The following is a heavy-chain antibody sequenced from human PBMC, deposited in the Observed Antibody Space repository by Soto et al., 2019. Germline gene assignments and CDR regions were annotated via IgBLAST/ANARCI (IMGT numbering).Heavy chain of an antibody. D-gene: IGHD3-3*01. J-gene: IGHJ4*02. V-gene: IGHV5-51*01. CDR3: ARGGVSTRTFDY. CDR2: IYPSDSDT. CDR1: GYTIAFYL. Sequence: GQAQKISDTVSGYTIAFYLISCVRHQTGKGLELLGIIYPSDSDTRYRPSFQGQVTISADKSISSAYLQWSSLRASDIVMYYCARGGVSTRTFDYWGQGNSVSVSS.